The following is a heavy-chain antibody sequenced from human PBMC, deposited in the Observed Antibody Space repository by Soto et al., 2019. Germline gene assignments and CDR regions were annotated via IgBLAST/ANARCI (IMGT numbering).Heavy chain of an antibody. J-gene: IGHJ4*02. CDR3: ARAQYSSSPATAYFDY. CDR2: IIPIFGTA. D-gene: IGHD6-13*01. V-gene: IGHV1-69*13. CDR1: GGTFSSYA. Sequence: ASVKVSCKASGGTFSSYAINWVRQAPGQGLEWMGGIIPIFGTANYAQKFQGRVTITADESTSTAYMELSSLRSEDTAVYYCARAQYSSSPATAYFDYWGQGTLVTVSS.